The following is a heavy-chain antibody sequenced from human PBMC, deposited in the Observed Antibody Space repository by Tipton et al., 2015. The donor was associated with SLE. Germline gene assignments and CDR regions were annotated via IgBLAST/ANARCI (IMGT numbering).Heavy chain of an antibody. V-gene: IGHV7-4-1*02. Sequence: QLVQSGAEVKKPGASVKVSCKASGYSFTNNAMNWVRQAPGQGLEWMGWINTNTGNPTYAQGFTGRFVFSLDTSASTAYLQISSLKAEDTAVYYCARDQSPYYYYDARSGYRADTFDTWGQGTMVTVSS. D-gene: IGHD3-22*01. CDR3: ARDQSPYYYYDARSGYRADTFDT. CDR2: INTNTGNP. CDR1: GYSFTNNA. J-gene: IGHJ3*02.